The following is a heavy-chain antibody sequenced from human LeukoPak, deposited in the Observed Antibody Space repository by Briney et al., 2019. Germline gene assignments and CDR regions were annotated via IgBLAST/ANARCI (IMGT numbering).Heavy chain of an antibody. V-gene: IGHV3-23*01. D-gene: IGHD6-13*01. Sequence: PGGSLRLSCAASGFTFSSYAMSWVRQAPGKGLEWVSAISGSGGSTYYADSVKGRFTISRDNSKNTLYLQMNSLRAEDTAVYYCAKLGIAAAEGGDCFDYWGQGTLVTVSS. J-gene: IGHJ4*02. CDR1: GFTFSSYA. CDR3: AKLGIAAAEGGDCFDY. CDR2: ISGSGGST.